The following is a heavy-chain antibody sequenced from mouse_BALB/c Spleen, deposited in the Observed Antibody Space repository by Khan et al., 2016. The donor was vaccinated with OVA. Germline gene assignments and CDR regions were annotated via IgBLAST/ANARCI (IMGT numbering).Heavy chain of an antibody. CDR3: TRGYYGDPFAY. Sequence: EVELVESGGGLVKPGGSLKLSCAASGFTFSDYYMYWVRQTPEKRLEWVATISDGGSYIYYPDNVKGRVTISRDNAKNNLYLQMSSLKSEDTATYDCTRGYYGDPFAYWGQGTLVTVSA. V-gene: IGHV5-4*02. D-gene: IGHD2-13*01. CDR2: ISDGGSYI. J-gene: IGHJ3*01. CDR1: GFTFSDYY.